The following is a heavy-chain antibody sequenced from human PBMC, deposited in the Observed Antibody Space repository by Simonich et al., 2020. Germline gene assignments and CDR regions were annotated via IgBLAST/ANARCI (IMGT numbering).Heavy chain of an antibody. D-gene: IGHD1-1*01. Sequence: EVQLVQSGAEVKKPGESLKISCKGSGYSFTSYWIGWVRQMPGKGLEWWGIIDHGDSDTRCSPSFQGKVTISADKSINTAYLQWSSLKASDTAMYYCARQLNDFDIWGQGTMVTVSS. V-gene: IGHV5-51*01. J-gene: IGHJ3*02. CDR3: ARQLNDFDI. CDR2: IDHGDSDT. CDR1: GYSFTSYW.